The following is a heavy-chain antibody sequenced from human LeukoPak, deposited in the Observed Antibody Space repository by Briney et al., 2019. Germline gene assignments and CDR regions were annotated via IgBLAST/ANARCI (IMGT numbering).Heavy chain of an antibody. Sequence: SETLSLTCTVSGGSISSYYWSWIRQPPGKTLEWIGYIHYSGSTNYDPSLKSRVTISVDTSKNQFSLKLSSVTAADTAVYYCARARYHTEMTYFRTVYYFDYWGQGTLVTVSS. CDR2: IHYSGST. CDR1: GGSISSYY. CDR3: ARARYHTEMTYFRTVYYFDY. J-gene: IGHJ4*02. D-gene: IGHD3/OR15-3a*01. V-gene: IGHV4-59*01.